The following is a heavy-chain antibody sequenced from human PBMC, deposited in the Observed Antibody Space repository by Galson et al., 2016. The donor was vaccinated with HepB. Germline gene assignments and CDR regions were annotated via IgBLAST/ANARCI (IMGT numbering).Heavy chain of an antibody. J-gene: IGHJ5*02. CDR3: ARNRGDRSGWYTGWFDP. CDR2: ISYDESNK. CDR1: AFAFSSYA. V-gene: IGHV3-30*04. D-gene: IGHD6-19*01. Sequence: SLRLSCAASAFAFSSYAMHWVRQAPGKGLEWVAIISYDESNKFYTDSVKGRFTISRDNSKNTLFLQMNSLRAEDTAVYYCARNRGDRSGWYTGWFDPWGQGTLVTVSS.